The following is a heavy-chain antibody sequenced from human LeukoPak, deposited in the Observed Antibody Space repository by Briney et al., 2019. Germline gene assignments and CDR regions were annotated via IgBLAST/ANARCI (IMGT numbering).Heavy chain of an antibody. CDR3: VKDNYADYASGGVDWYFDL. CDR2: ISGSGGGT. D-gene: IGHD4-17*01. V-gene: IGHV3-23*01. J-gene: IGHJ2*01. CDR1: GFTFSNLA. Sequence: PGGSLRLSCAASGFTFSNLAMGWVRQAPGKGLAWVSGISGSGGGTYYVDSVRGRLTISRDNSKNTLFLDMNNMRADDTAVYFCVKDNYADYASGGVDWYFDLWGRGTLVTVSS.